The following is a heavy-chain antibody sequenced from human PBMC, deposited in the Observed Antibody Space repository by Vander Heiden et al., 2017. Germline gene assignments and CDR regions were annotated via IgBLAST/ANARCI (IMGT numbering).Heavy chain of an antibody. CDR3: AENNYYDSSGYFS. CDR1: GGSISSTRYY. V-gene: IGHV4-39*01. CDR2: IYYSGST. D-gene: IGHD3-22*01. J-gene: IGHJ4*02. Sequence: QLQLQESGPGLVTPSETLSLTCTVPGGSISSTRYYWGRIGQPPGKGLEWIGSIYYSGSTYYNPSLKSRVTISVDTSKNQFSLKLSSVTAADTAVYYCAENNYYDSSGYFSWGQGTLVTVSS.